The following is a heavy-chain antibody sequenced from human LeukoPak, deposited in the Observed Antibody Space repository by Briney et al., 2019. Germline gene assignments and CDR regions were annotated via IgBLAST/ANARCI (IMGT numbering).Heavy chain of an antibody. J-gene: IGHJ4*02. CDR1: GGTFSSYA. CDR2: IIPIFGTA. D-gene: IGHD6-19*01. Sequence: SVKVSCKASGGTFSSYAISWVRQAPGQGLEWMGGIIPIFGTANYAQKFQGRVAITTDESTSTAYMELSSLRSEDTAVYYCARGTWYSSGCYFDYWGQGTLVTVSS. CDR3: ARGTWYSSGCYFDY. V-gene: IGHV1-69*05.